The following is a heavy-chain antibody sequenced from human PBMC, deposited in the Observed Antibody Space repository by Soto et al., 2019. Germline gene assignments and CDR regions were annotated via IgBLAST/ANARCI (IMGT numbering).Heavy chain of an antibody. D-gene: IGHD5-12*01. CDR3: AKTGTDGSWFDP. V-gene: IGHV2-70*04. J-gene: IGHJ5*02. CDR2: IDWDDDE. Sequence: GPTLVNPTQTLTLTCTFSWFSLSTSGMRVSWIRQPPGKALEWLARIDWDDDEFYSTSLRTRLTISKDTSKNQVVLTMTNMDPVDTATYYCAKTGTDGSWFDPWGQGTLVTVSS. CDR1: WFSLSTSGMR.